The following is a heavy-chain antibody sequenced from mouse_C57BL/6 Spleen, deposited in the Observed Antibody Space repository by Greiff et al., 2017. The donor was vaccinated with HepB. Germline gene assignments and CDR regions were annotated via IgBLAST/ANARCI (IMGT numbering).Heavy chain of an antibody. Sequence: VQLKQSGPGLVQPSQSLSITCTVSGFSLTSYGVHWVRQSPGKGLEWLGVIWRGGSTDYNAAFMSRLSITKDNSKSQVFCKMNSLQADDTAIYYCAKNHGSSYGYFDVWGTGTTVTVSS. CDR1: GFSLTSYG. CDR3: AKNHGSSYGYFDV. V-gene: IGHV2-5*01. D-gene: IGHD1-1*01. CDR2: IWRGGST. J-gene: IGHJ1*03.